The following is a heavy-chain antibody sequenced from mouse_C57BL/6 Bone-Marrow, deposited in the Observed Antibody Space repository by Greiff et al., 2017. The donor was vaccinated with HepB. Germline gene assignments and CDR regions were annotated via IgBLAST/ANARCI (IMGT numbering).Heavy chain of an antibody. CDR3: ARGGYKAMDY. CDR1: GYTFTSYW. CDR2: INPSSGYT. D-gene: IGHD1-1*02. Sequence: VQLQQSGAELAKPGASVKLSCKASGYTFTSYWMHWVKQRPGQGLEWIGYINPSSGYTKYNQKFKSKATLTVDTSSSTAYMQLSSLTSEDSAVYYCARGGYKAMDYWGQGTSVTVSS. V-gene: IGHV1-7*01. J-gene: IGHJ4*01.